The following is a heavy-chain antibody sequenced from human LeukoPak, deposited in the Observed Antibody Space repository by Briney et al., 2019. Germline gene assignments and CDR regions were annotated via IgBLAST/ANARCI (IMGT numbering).Heavy chain of an antibody. D-gene: IGHD3-10*01. Sequence: ASVKVSCKASGGTFSSYAISWVRQAPGQGLEWMGGIIPIFGTANYAQKFQGRVPITADESTSTAYMELSSLRSEDTAVYYCARVSYYPAYYFDYWGQGTLVTVSS. J-gene: IGHJ4*02. CDR3: ARVSYYPAYYFDY. CDR2: IIPIFGTA. CDR1: GGTFSSYA. V-gene: IGHV1-69*13.